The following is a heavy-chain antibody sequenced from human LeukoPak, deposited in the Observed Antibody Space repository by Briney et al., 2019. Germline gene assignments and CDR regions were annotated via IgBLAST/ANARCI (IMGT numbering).Heavy chain of an antibody. CDR2: INPGNGNR. D-gene: IGHD4-17*01. CDR1: GGSFSSYV. Sequence: ASVKVSCKASGGSFSSYVITWVRQAPGQRLEWMGWINPGNGNRKHSQKFKGRVTITRDTPASTAYMELSSLTSEDTAVYYCARETTVFFDYWGQGTLVTVSS. J-gene: IGHJ4*02. CDR3: ARETTVFFDY. V-gene: IGHV1-3*01.